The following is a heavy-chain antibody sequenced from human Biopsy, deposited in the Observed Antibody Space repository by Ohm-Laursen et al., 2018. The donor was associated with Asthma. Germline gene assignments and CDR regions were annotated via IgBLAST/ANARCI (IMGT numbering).Heavy chain of an antibody. V-gene: IGHV1-69*13. D-gene: IGHD1-26*01. J-gene: IGHJ4*02. CDR2: IMTVFKTT. CDR3: ATPPVGSISYFDS. CDR1: GGTFSNYA. Sequence: GASVKVSCKAPGGTFSNYAINWVRQAPGQGLEWMGGIMTVFKTTTYAQKFQGRVTVTADESTRTAYMELSSLRSEDTAVYYCATPPVGSISYFDSWGQGTLVTVSS.